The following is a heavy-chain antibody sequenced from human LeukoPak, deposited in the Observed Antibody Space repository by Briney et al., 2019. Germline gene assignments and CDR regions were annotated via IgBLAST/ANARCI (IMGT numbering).Heavy chain of an antibody. D-gene: IGHD3-22*01. CDR2: ISSSGNTI. Sequence: GGSLRLSCAASGFTFSDYYISWIRQAPGKGLEWVSYISSSGNTIYYADSLKGRFTISRDNAKNSLYLQMNSLKAEDAAVYYCARNFYDSSTNYHYFDYWGQGTLVTVSS. CDR1: GFTFSDYY. CDR3: ARNFYDSSTNYHYFDY. J-gene: IGHJ4*02. V-gene: IGHV3-11*04.